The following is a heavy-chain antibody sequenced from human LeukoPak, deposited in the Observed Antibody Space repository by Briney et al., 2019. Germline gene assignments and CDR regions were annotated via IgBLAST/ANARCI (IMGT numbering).Heavy chain of an antibody. CDR1: GYTFTTYG. Sequence: ASVKVSCKASGYTFTTYGITWVRQAPRQGLEWMGWISPYNGNTNYAQKFQGRVTLTTDASTSTAYMELRSLRSDDTAVYYCARGPHERSGYPDDWGQGTLVTVSS. CDR3: ARGPHERSGYPDD. J-gene: IGHJ4*02. D-gene: IGHD3-22*01. V-gene: IGHV1-18*01. CDR2: ISPYNGNT.